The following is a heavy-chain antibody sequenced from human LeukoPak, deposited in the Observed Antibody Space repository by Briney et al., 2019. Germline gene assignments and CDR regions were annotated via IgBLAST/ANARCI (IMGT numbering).Heavy chain of an antibody. CDR1: GYIFTNYW. Sequence: GESLKISCKGSGYIFTNYWIAWVRQMPGRGLEWMGIIYPGDSDTRYSPSFQGQVTISGDRSISTAYLQWSSLKASDTAMYYCARGTYCTSTSCSHFDYWGQGTLVTVSS. V-gene: IGHV5-51*01. CDR2: IYPGDSDT. D-gene: IGHD2-2*01. J-gene: IGHJ4*02. CDR3: ARGTYCTSTSCSHFDY.